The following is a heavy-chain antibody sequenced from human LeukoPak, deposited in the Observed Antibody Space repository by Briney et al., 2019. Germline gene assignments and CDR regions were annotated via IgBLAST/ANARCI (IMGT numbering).Heavy chain of an antibody. CDR2: ISGSGGST. CDR3: AKEGYSSGWYKNAFDT. Sequence: GRSLRLSCAASGFTFDDYAMSWVRQAPGKGLEWVSAISGSGGSTYYADSVKGRFTISRDNSKNTLYLQMNSLRAEDTAVYYCAKEGYSSGWYKNAFDTGGQGTMVTVSS. J-gene: IGHJ3*02. V-gene: IGHV3-23*01. CDR1: GFTFDDYA. D-gene: IGHD6-19*01.